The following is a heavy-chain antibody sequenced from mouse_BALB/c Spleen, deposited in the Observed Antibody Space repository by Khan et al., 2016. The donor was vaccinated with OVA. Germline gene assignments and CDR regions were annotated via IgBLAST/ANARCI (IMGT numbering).Heavy chain of an antibody. CDR1: GYTFTNYG. V-gene: IGHV9-3-1*01. J-gene: IGHJ4*01. Sequence: QIQLVQSGPELKKPGETVKISCKASGYTFTNYGMNWVKQAPGKGLKWMGWINTYTGEPTYADDFKGRFAFSLETSASTAYLQINNLKNEDTATYVWARTPDFSYVMVYWGQGTSVTVSS. CDR2: INTYTGEP. CDR3: ARTPDFSYVMVY.